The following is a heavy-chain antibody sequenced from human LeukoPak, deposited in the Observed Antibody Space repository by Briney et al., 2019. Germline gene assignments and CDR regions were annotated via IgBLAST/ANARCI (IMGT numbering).Heavy chain of an antibody. D-gene: IGHD6-19*01. J-gene: IGHJ3*02. CDR1: GGSISSGGYY. CDR3: ARDRSSGWYRDAFDI. V-gene: IGHV4-31*03. Sequence: PSQTLSLTCTVSGGSISSGGYYWSWIRQHPGKGLEWIGYIYYSGSTYYNPSLKSRVTISEDTSKNQFSLKPSSVTAADTAVYYCARDRSSGWYRDAFDIWGQGQWSPSLQ. CDR2: IYYSGST.